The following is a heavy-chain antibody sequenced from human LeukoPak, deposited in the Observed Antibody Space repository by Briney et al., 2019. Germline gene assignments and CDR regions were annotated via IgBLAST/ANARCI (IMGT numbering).Heavy chain of an antibody. V-gene: IGHV3-21*01. D-gene: IGHD6-13*01. CDR3: ARDERPPYSSSWWGDY. Sequence: GGSLRLSCAASGFTFSSYSMNWVRQAPGKGLEWVSSISSSSSYIYYADSVKGRFTISRDNAKNSLYLQMNSLRAEDTAVYYCARDERPPYSSSWWGDYWGQGTLVTVSS. J-gene: IGHJ4*02. CDR2: ISSSSSYI. CDR1: GFTFSSYS.